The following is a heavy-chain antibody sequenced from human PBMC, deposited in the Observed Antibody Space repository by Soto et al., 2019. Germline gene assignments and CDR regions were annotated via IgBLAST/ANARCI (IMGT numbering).Heavy chain of an antibody. D-gene: IGHD1-26*01. CDR2: SRSKDKGYTT. Sequence: GGSLRLSCAASGFTFSDYYMDWVRQAPGKGLEWIGRSRSKDKGYTTEYAASVKGRFTSSRDESKNLLFLQMNSLKTEDTVVYYGVRGFNSFDSWGQGTLVTVSS. J-gene: IGHJ5*02. V-gene: IGHV3-72*01. CDR3: VRGFNSFDS. CDR1: GFTFSDYY.